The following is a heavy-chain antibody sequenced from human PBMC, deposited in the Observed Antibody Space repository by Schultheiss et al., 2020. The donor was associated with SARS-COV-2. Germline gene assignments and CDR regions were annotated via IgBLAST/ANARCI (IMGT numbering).Heavy chain of an antibody. Sequence: SETLSLTCTVSGGSISSGGYYWSWIRQHPGKGLEWIGYIYYSGSTYYNPSLKSRVTISVDTSKNQFSLKLSSVTAADTAVYYCARGQASWYVIGVLYGRFDPWGQGTLVTVSS. D-gene: IGHD6-13*01. CDR3: ARGQASWYVIGVLYGRFDP. V-gene: IGHV4-31*03. CDR2: IYYSGST. J-gene: IGHJ5*02. CDR1: GGSISSGGYY.